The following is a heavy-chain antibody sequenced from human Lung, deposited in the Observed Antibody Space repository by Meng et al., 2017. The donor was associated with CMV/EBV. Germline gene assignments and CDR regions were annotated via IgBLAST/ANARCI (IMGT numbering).Heavy chain of an antibody. J-gene: IGHJ3*02. CDR1: GFTFSSYS. D-gene: IGHD3-3*01. CDR3: ARDGSFWSGYYAPVAFDI. CDR2: ISSSSSYI. Sequence: GEXXKISCAASGFTFSSYSMNWVRQAPGKGLEWVSSISSSSSYIYYADSVKGRFTISRDNAKNSLYLQMNSLRAEDTAVYYCARDGSFWSGYYAPVAFDIXGQGXMVTGS. V-gene: IGHV3-21*01.